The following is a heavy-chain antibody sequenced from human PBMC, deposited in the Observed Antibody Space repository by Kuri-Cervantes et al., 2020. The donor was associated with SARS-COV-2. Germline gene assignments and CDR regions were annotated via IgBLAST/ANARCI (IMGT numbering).Heavy chain of an antibody. CDR1: GYTFTSYG. CDR3: ARDLMTTVTTGAFDI. D-gene: IGHD4-17*01. V-gene: IGHV1-18*01. CDR2: ISAYNGNT. Sequence: ASVKVSCKASGYTFTSYGTSWVRQAPGQGLEWMGWISAYNGNTNYAQKLQGRVTMTTDTSTSTAYMELRSLRSDDTAVYYCARDLMTTVTTGAFDIWGQGTMVTVSS. J-gene: IGHJ3*02.